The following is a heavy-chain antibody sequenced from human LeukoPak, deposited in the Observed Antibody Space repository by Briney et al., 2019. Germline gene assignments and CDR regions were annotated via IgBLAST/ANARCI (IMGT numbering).Heavy chain of an antibody. CDR2: ISYDGKHK. CDR1: GFTFSNYA. CDR3: AREDDDSNGIDV. V-gene: IGHV3-30*09. D-gene: IGHD4-11*01. Sequence: GGSLRLSCAASGFTFSNYAMEWVRQAPGKGLEWVALISYDGKHKYYADSMKGRFAISRDNSKNTLYLQMNSLRAEDTAVYYCAREDDDSNGIDVWGHGTTVTVSS. J-gene: IGHJ6*02.